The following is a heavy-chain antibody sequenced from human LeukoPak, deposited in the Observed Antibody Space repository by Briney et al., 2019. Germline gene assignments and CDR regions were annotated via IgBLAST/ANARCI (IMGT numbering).Heavy chain of an antibody. V-gene: IGHV3-7*01. CDR3: APEVWELQGASDI. J-gene: IGHJ3*02. CDR1: GFPFNSYW. D-gene: IGHD1-26*01. Sequence: GGSLRLSCAASGFPFNSYWMSWVRQAPGRGLEWVANIKEDGSEKFYVDSVKGRFTISRDNAKNSLFLQMTSLRAEDTALYYCAPEVWELQGASDIWGQGTMVTVSS. CDR2: IKEDGSEK.